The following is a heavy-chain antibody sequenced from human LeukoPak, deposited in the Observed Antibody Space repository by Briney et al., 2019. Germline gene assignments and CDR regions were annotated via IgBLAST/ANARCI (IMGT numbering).Heavy chain of an antibody. J-gene: IGHJ4*02. V-gene: IGHV1-2*06. CDR1: GYTFTCYY. D-gene: IGHD3-10*01. CDR3: ANHWFGELSRFDY. Sequence: GASVKVSCKASGYTFTCYYMHWVRQAPGQGLEWMGRINPNSGGTNYAQKFQGRVTMTRDTSISTAYMELSRLRSDDTAVYYCANHWFGELSRFDYWGQGTLVTVSS. CDR2: INPNSGGT.